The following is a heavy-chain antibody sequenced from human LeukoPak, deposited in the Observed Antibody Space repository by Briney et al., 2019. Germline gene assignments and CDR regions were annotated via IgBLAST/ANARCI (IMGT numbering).Heavy chain of an antibody. J-gene: IGHJ4*02. CDR3: ARDGSYKLDY. V-gene: IGHV3-74*01. D-gene: IGHD1-26*01. Sequence: GSLRLSCAASGLIFSRAWMHWVRQTPGKGLVWISRIKSDGTATYADSVRGRFTISRDNAKNTLYLQMNNLRADDTGIYYCARDGSYKLDYWGQGALVTVSS. CDR2: IKSDGTA. CDR1: GLIFSRAW.